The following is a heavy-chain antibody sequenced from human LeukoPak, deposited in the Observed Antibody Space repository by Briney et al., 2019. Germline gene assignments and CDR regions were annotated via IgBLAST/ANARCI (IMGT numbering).Heavy chain of an antibody. V-gene: IGHV3-53*01. CDR2: IYSGGST. J-gene: IGHJ3*02. Sequence: GGSLRLSCAASGFTVSSNYMSWVRQAPGKGLEWVSVIYSGGSTYYADSVKGRFTISRDNSKNTLCLQMNSLRAEDTAVYYCATPWRLARAFDIWGQGTMVTVSS. CDR1: GFTVSSNY. D-gene: IGHD1-1*01. CDR3: ATPWRLARAFDI.